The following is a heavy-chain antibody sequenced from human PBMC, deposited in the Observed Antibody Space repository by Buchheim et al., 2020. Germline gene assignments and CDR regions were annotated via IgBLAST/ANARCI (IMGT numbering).Heavy chain of an antibody. V-gene: IGHV1-18*01. J-gene: IGHJ4*02. CDR1: GYTFITYG. CDR2: INPNSGDT. D-gene: IGHD3-10*01. CDR3: ARGASMTLMGF. Sequence: QVHLEQSGAEVKKPGASVKVSCKASGYTFITYGVTWVRQAPGQGLEWMGWINPNSGDTEYEQRFQGRVTMTTDTSKSTAYMELRSLTSDDTAVYFCARGASMTLMGFWGQGTL.